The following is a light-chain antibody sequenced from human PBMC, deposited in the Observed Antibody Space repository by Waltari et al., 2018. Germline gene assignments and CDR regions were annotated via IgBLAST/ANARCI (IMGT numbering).Light chain of an antibody. V-gene: IGKV2-30*02. CDR2: KVS. CDR1: HTLLHSNGNTY. Sequence: DVVMTQSPLSLPIIPGQPASMTCRSSHTLLHSNGNTYLSWFLQKPGQPPRRLIYKVSNRDSGVPDRFSGSGAGTEFTLKISRVEAEDVGVYYCMQGTHFPLTFGGGTRVEIK. J-gene: IGKJ4*01. CDR3: MQGTHFPLT.